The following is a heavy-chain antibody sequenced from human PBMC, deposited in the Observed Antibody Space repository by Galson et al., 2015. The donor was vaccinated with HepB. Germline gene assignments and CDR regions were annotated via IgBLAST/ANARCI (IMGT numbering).Heavy chain of an antibody. CDR3: AKDLGVRGEYYYYGMDV. Sequence: SLRLSCAASGFTFSSYAMSWVRQAPGKGLEWVSAIGSDGSSTFYADSVKGRSTISRDKSGNTLYLQMNRLRAEDTAIYYCAKDLGVRGEYYYYGMDVWGQGTTVTVSS. V-gene: IGHV3-23*01. J-gene: IGHJ6*02. D-gene: IGHD3-10*01. CDR2: IGSDGSST. CDR1: GFTFSSYA.